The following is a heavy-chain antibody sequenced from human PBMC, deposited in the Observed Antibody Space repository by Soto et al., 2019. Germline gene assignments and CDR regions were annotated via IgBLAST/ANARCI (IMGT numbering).Heavy chain of an antibody. V-gene: IGHV5-51*01. CDR3: ARRLTIFGVVHGMDV. CDR2: IHPGNSET. J-gene: IGHJ6*02. Sequence: PGESLKISCQGSGYSFTTYWIGWVRQMPGKGLEWMGIIHPGNSETTYSPSFEGQVSISADNSISTAYLEWSSLKASDTAIYYCARRLTIFGVVHGMDVWGQGTTVTVSS. CDR1: GYSFTTYW. D-gene: IGHD3-3*01.